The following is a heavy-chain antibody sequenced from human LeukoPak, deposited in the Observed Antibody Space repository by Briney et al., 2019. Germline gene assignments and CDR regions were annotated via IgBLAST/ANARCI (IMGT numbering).Heavy chain of an antibody. CDR1: GFTFSSYA. V-gene: IGHV3-23*01. CDR2: ISGSGGST. J-gene: IGHJ4*02. CDR3: AREPLTGYYFDY. Sequence: RGGSLRLCCAASGFTFSSYAMSWVRHAPGKGLERVSAISGSGGSTYYADSVKGRFTVSRDNSKNTLSLQMNSLRAEDTAVYYCAREPLTGYYFDYWGQGTLVTVSS. D-gene: IGHD1-14*01.